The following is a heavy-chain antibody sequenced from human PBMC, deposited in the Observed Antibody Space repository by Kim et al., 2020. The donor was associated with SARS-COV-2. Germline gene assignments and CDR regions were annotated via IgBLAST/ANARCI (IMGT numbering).Heavy chain of an antibody. CDR1: GFSFSNYA. V-gene: IGHV3-23*05. D-gene: IGHD3-10*01. J-gene: IGHJ6*02. Sequence: GGSLRLSCAASGFSFSNYAMNWVRQAPGKGLEWVSVIYGSTYSAYYADSAKGRFTISRDNSGNTLYLQMNGLRAEDTAVYYCAKDQKPFSMVRGVIQHPEFFYDGMDVWGQGTTVTVSS. CDR3: AKDQKPFSMVRGVIQHPEFFYDGMDV. CDR2: IYGSTYSA.